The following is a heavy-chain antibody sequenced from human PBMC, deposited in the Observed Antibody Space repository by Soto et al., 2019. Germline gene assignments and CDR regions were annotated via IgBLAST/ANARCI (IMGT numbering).Heavy chain of an antibody. CDR1: GFTFSSTG. V-gene: IGHV3-33*01. J-gene: IGHJ6*01. D-gene: IGHD4-4*01. Sequence: QVQLVESGGGVVQPGRSLRLSCAASGFTFSSTGMHWVRQAPGKGLEWVASIGSDGSNKYSADSVKGRFTISRDNSKNTLYLKMASLRAEDTAVSYCARDGSNKPGFYYGMDVWGQGTTVSVSS. CDR2: IGSDGSNK. CDR3: ARDGSNKPGFYYGMDV.